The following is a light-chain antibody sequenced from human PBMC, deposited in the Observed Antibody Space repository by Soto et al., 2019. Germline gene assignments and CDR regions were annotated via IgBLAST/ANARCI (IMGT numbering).Light chain of an antibody. Sequence: DIQMTQSPSSVSASVGDRVTITCRASQSISTWLAWYQQKPGKAPNLLMYRASDLQRGVPSRFIGSGSGTVFTLTISSLQPEDFATYYCHQAHSCPYTFGQGTKLEIK. J-gene: IGKJ2*01. V-gene: IGKV1D-12*01. CDR3: HQAHSCPYT. CDR2: RAS. CDR1: QSISTW.